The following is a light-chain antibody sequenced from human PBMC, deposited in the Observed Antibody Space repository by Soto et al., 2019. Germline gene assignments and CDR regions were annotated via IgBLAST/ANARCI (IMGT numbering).Light chain of an antibody. Sequence: IQVTQSPSTLSGSVGDRVTITCRASQTISSWLAWYQQKPGKAPKLLIYKASTLKSGVPSRFSGSGSGTEFTLTISSLQPDDFAAYYCQHYNSYSEAFAQGTKVDIK. V-gene: IGKV1-5*03. J-gene: IGKJ1*01. CDR3: QHYNSYSEA. CDR1: QTISSW. CDR2: KAS.